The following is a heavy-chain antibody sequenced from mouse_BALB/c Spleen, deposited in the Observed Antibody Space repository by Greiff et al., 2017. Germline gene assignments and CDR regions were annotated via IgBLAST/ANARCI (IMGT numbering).Heavy chain of an antibody. Sequence: VQLVESGPELVKPGASVKISCKASGYTFTDYYINWVKQKPGQGLEWIGWIYPGSGNTKYNEKFKGKATLTVDTSSSTAYMQLSSLTSEDTAVYFCARSNYDYGRSQAWFAYWGQGTLVTVSA. D-gene: IGHD2-4*01. V-gene: IGHV1-84*02. CDR2: IYPGSGNT. CDR1: GYTFTDYY. CDR3: ARSNYDYGRSQAWFAY. J-gene: IGHJ3*01.